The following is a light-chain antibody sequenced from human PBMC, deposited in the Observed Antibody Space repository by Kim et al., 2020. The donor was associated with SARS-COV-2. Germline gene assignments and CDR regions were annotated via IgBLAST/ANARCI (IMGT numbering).Light chain of an antibody. CDR1: QSVNSN. Sequence: VSLGERVSLSCRASQSVNSNLAWYQQKPGQGPRSLIFGTSTRATGIPARFSGSGSGTEFTLTISSLQSEDFAIYYCQQYDKWPLTFGGGTKVDIK. CDR3: QQYDKWPLT. CDR2: GTS. V-gene: IGKV3-15*01. J-gene: IGKJ4*01.